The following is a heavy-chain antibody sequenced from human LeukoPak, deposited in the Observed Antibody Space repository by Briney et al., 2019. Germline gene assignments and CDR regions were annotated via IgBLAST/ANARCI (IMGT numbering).Heavy chain of an antibody. D-gene: IGHD2-2*01. V-gene: IGHV3-21*01. J-gene: IGHJ6*03. CDR2: ISSSSSYI. CDR3: ARRTRSSTPLGSYYYMDV. Sequence: GGSLRLSCTASGFTFSSYSMNWVRQAPGKGLEWVSSISSSSSYIYYADSVKGRFTISRDNAKNSLYLQMNSLRAEDTAVYYCARRTRSSTPLGSYYYMDVWGKGTTVTVSS. CDR1: GFTFSSYS.